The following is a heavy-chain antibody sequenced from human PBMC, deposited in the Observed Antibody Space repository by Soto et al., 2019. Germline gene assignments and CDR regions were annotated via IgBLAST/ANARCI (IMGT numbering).Heavy chain of an antibody. J-gene: IGHJ5*02. CDR3: ARDVPGIAVAGPNWFDP. CDR2: IIPIFGTA. V-gene: IGHV1-69*01. D-gene: IGHD6-19*01. Sequence: QVQLVQSGAEVKKPGSSVKVSCKASGGTFSSYAISWVRQAPGQGLEWMGGIIPIFGTANYAQKFQGRVTITADESTSTAYMELSSLRSEDTAVYYCARDVPGIAVAGPNWFDPWGQGTLVIVSS. CDR1: GGTFSSYA.